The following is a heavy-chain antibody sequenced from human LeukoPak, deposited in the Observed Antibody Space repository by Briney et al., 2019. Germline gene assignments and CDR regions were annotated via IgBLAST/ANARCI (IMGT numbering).Heavy chain of an antibody. D-gene: IGHD3-3*01. Sequence: GGSLRLSRAASGFTFSSYAMSWVRQAPGKGLEWVSAISGSGGSTYYADSVKGRFTISRDNSKNTLYLQMNSLRAEDTAVYYCAKDPYYDFWSGSWGQGTLVTVSS. J-gene: IGHJ5*02. V-gene: IGHV3-23*01. CDR2: ISGSGGST. CDR1: GFTFSSYA. CDR3: AKDPYYDFWSGS.